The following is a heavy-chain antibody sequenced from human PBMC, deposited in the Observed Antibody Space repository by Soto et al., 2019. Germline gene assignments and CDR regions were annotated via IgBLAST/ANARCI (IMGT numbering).Heavy chain of an antibody. CDR3: ASSASSSGSYYYGMDV. J-gene: IGHJ6*02. V-gene: IGHV1-69*06. D-gene: IGHD6-13*01. CDR2: IIPIFGTA. Sequence: ASVKVSCKASGGTFSSYAISWVRQAPGQGLEWMGGIIPIFGTANYAQKFQGRVTITADKSTSTAYMELSSLRSEDTAVYYCASSASSSGSYYYGMDVWGQGXTVTVYS. CDR1: GGTFSSYA.